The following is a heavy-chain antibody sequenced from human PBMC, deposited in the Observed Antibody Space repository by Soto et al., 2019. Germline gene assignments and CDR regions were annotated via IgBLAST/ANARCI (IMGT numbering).Heavy chain of an antibody. Sequence: ASVKVSCKASGYTLTSYAMHWVRQAPGERLEWMGWINAGNGNTKYSRKFQGRVTITRDTSASTAYMELSSLRSEDTAVYYCAREVLVGDYMALDYWGQGTLVTVSS. D-gene: IGHD4-17*01. CDR1: GYTLTSYA. CDR3: AREVLVGDYMALDY. J-gene: IGHJ4*02. V-gene: IGHV1-3*01. CDR2: INAGNGNT.